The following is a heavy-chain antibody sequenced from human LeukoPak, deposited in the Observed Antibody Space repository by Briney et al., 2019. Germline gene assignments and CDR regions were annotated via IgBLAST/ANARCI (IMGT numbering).Heavy chain of an antibody. V-gene: IGHV3-20*04. CDR3: ARNRGKMSGGGGDYYFYMDV. CDR2: INRNGGST. D-gene: IGHD3-10*01. J-gene: IGHJ6*03. Sequence: PGGSLRLSCAASEFTFDDYGMSWVRQAPGKGLEWVSGINRNGGSTGYADSVKGRFTISRDNAKNSLYLQMNSLRAEDTALYYCARNRGKMSGGGGDYYFYMDVWGKGTTVTVSS. CDR1: EFTFDDYG.